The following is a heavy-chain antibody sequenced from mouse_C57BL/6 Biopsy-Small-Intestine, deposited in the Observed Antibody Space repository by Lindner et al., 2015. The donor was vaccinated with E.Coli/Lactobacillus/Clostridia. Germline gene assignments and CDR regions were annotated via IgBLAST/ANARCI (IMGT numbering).Heavy chain of an antibody. CDR2: IDPEDGET. CDR1: GFNIKDYY. D-gene: IGHD1-1*01. CDR3: TTGGDYDGIAY. Sequence: VQLQESGAELVKPEASVKLSCTASGFNIKDYYLHWMKQRTEQGLEWIGRIDPEDGETKYAPKFQGKATITADTSSNTAYLQLSSLTSEDTAVYYCTTGGDYDGIAYWGQGTLVTVSA. V-gene: IGHV14-2*01. J-gene: IGHJ3*01.